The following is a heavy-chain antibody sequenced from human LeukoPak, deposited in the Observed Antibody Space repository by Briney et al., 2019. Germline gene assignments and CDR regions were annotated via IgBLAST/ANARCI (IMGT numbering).Heavy chain of an antibody. Sequence: GGSLRLSCAASGFTFSSYSMNWVRQAPGKGLEWVSYISSSSSIIYYADSVKGRFTISRDNAKNSLYLQMNSLRAEDTAVYYCARQYSSSWYLDYWGQGTLVTVSS. CDR2: ISSSSSII. CDR1: GFTFSSYS. V-gene: IGHV3-48*01. CDR3: ARQYSSSWYLDY. J-gene: IGHJ4*02. D-gene: IGHD6-13*01.